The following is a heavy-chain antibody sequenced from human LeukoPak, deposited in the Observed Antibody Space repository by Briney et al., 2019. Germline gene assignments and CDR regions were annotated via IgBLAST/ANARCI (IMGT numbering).Heavy chain of an antibody. Sequence: AGGSLRLFCAASGFTFSRYWMSWVRQAPGKGPEWVANIKKDGSEKYYVDSVKGRFTISRDNSKNSLYLQINSLRAEDTAVYYCSRGDYGGNTYYFDYWGQGTLVIVSS. CDR1: GFTFSRYW. J-gene: IGHJ4*02. CDR3: SRGDYGGNTYYFDY. V-gene: IGHV3-7*04. D-gene: IGHD4-23*01. CDR2: IKKDGSEK.